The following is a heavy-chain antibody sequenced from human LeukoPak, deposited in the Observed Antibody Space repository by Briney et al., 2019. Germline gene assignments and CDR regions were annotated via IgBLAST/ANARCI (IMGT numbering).Heavy chain of an antibody. V-gene: IGHV4-34*01. CDR2: INHSGST. CDR3: ARQRDKWELGGGYFDY. D-gene: IGHD1-26*01. J-gene: IGHJ4*02. CDR1: GGSFSGYY. Sequence: SETLSLTCAVYGGSFSGYYWSWIRQPPGKGLEWIGEINHSGSTNYNPSLKSRVTISVDTSKNQFSLKLSSVTAADTAVYYCARQRDKWELGGGYFDYWGQGTLVTVSS.